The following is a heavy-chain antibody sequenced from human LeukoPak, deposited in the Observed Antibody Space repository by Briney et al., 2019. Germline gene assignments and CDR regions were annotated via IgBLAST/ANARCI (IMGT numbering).Heavy chain of an antibody. CDR3: ARDLLNYGSAYYDVGIFDS. CDR2: ISKDGRKN. CDR1: GFSFSTSG. J-gene: IGHJ4*02. V-gene: IGHV3-30*04. D-gene: IGHD3-10*01. Sequence: GGSLRLSCEASGFSFSTSGVHWVRQAPGKGLKWMAVISKDGRKNHYADSVKGRFTISRDNSKSTLFLQMNSLRPEDTAIYYCARDLLNYGSAYYDVGIFDSWGQGTLVTVSS.